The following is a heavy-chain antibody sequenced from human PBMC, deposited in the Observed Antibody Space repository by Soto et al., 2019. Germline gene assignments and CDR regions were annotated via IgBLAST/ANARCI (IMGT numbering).Heavy chain of an antibody. D-gene: IGHD2-2*01. V-gene: IGHV5-10-1*01. CDR2: IDPSDSYT. CDR3: GRDWCSSSSCYAVFDY. CDR1: GYSFNNYW. Sequence: GESLKISCKGSGYSFNNYWISWVRQMPGKGLEWMGRIDPSDSYTNYSPSFQGHVTISADKSISTAYLQWSSLKASDTAMYYCGRDWCSSSSCYAVFDYWGQGTLVTVS. J-gene: IGHJ4*02.